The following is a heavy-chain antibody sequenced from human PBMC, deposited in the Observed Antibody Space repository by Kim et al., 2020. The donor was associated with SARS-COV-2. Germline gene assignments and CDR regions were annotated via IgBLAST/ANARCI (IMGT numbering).Heavy chain of an antibody. V-gene: IGHV1-18*01. D-gene: IGHD3-3*01. CDR1: GYTFTSYG. CDR2: ISAYNGNT. J-gene: IGHJ6*02. CDR3: ARVPPTIFGVVIPDSYYYGMDV. Sequence: ASVKVSCKASGYTFTSYGISWVRQAPGQGLEWMGWISAYNGNTNYAQKLQGRVTMTTDTSTSTAYMELRSLRSDDTAVYYCARVPPTIFGVVIPDSYYYGMDVWGQGTTVTVSS.